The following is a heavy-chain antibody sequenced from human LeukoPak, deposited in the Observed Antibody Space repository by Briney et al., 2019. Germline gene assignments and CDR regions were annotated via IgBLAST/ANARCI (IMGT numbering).Heavy chain of an antibody. V-gene: IGHV1-69*01. J-gene: IGHJ4*02. CDR3: ATLQEVAVAPVVDY. D-gene: IGHD6-19*01. CDR2: IIPIFGTA. Sequence: SVKVSCKASGGTFSSYAISWVRQAPGQGLEWMGGIIPIFGTANYAQKFQGRVTITADESTSTAYTELSSLRSEDTAVYYCATLQEVAVAPVVDYWGQGTLVTVSS. CDR1: GGTFSSYA.